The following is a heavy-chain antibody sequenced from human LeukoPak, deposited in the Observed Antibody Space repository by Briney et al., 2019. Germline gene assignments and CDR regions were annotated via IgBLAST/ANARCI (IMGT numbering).Heavy chain of an antibody. CDR1: GFTFSSYS. V-gene: IGHV3-21*01. CDR3: ARGCSSTSCYGHYMDV. D-gene: IGHD2-2*01. J-gene: IGHJ6*03. CDR2: ISSSSSYI. Sequence: GGSLRLSCAASGFTFSSYSMNWVRQAPGKGVEWVSSISSSSSYIYYADSVKGRFTISRDNAKNSLYLQMNSLRAEDTAVYYCARGCSSTSCYGHYMDVWGKGTTVTVSS.